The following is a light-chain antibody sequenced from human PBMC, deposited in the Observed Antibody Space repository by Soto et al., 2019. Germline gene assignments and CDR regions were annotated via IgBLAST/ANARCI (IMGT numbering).Light chain of an antibody. V-gene: IGKV3-15*01. J-gene: IGKJ2*01. CDR3: QQYNYWPRT. CDR2: GAS. CDR1: QTINSN. Sequence: EIVMTQSPATLSVSPGERATLSCRASQTINSNLAWYQQKPGQAPRLLIYGASTRATGVPARFSGSGSGIQFTLTISSLQSEDFAVYYCQQYNYWPRTFGQGTKLEIK.